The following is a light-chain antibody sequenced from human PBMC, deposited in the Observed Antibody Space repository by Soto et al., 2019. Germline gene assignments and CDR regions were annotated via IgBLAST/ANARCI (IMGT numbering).Light chain of an antibody. Sequence: AIQMTQSPPSLSASVGDRVTISCRASQGIGDELGGYQQKPGKAPKLLIYGASRLQSGVPSRFSGSGSGTDFTLTISSLQPEDFATYYCLQDSNFPLTFGPGTKVDIK. CDR3: LQDSNFPLT. CDR2: GAS. CDR1: QGIGDE. V-gene: IGKV1-6*01. J-gene: IGKJ3*01.